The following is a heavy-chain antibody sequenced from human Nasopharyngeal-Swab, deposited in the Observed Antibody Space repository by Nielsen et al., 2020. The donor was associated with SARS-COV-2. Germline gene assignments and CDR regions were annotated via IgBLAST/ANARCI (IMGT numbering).Heavy chain of an antibody. CDR2: IYYSGST. V-gene: IGHV4-59*01. CDR3: ARGSGRTLDY. CDR1: GGSIRSYY. Sequence: GSLRRSCTVSGGSIRSYYWSRIRQPPGKGLEWIGYIYYSGSTNYNPSLKSRVTISVDTSKNQFSLKLSSVTAADTAVYYCARGSGRTLDYWGQGTLVTVSS. D-gene: IGHD5-12*01. J-gene: IGHJ4*02.